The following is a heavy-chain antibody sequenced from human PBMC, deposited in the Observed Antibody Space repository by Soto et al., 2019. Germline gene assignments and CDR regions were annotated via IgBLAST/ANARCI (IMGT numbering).Heavy chain of an antibody. CDR1: GGSITSSSHF. J-gene: IGHJ5*02. D-gene: IGHD6-25*01. CDR3: AGQTFTIAAASYGRSNWFDP. CDR2: IYFTGNT. Sequence: SETLSLTCSASGGSITSSSHFWGWVRQPPGKGLEWIGIIYFTGNTYYTPSLKSRLTMSIDTSKNEFSLRLNSVTAADTAVYYCAGQTFTIAAASYGRSNWFDPWGPGTLVTVSS. V-gene: IGHV4-39*01.